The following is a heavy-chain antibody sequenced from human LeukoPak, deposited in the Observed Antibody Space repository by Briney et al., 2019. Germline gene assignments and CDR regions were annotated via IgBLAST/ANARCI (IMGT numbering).Heavy chain of an antibody. J-gene: IGHJ5*02. Sequence: GGSLRLSCAASGFTFSSYGMHWVRQAPGKGLEWVAFIRYDGSNKYYADSVKGRFTISRDNSKNTLYLQMNSLRAEDTAVYYCAKDLVVAATPDWFDPWGQGTLVTVSS. CDR2: IRYDGSNK. CDR1: GFTFSSYG. D-gene: IGHD2-15*01. V-gene: IGHV3-30*02. CDR3: AKDLVVAATPDWFDP.